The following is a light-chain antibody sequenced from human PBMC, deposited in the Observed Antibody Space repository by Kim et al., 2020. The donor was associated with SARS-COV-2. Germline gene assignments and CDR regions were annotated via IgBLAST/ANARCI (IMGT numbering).Light chain of an antibody. V-gene: IGKV1-39*01. J-gene: IGKJ1*01. CDR3: QQSYSSPWT. CDR1: QSIISY. CDR2: AAS. Sequence: DIQMTQSPSSLSASVGDRVTITCRATQSIISYLNWYQQKPGKAPKLLMYAASTLQSGVPSRFSGSGSGTDFTLTISSLQVEDFATYYCQQSYSSPWTSGQGTKVDIK.